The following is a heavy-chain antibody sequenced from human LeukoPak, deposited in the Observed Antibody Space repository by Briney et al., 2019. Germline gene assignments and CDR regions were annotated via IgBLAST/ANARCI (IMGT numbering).Heavy chain of an antibody. J-gene: IGHJ4*02. CDR2: IYYSRST. CDR3: ARRKGFGEGYFDS. Sequence: SETLSLTCTVPGVSISSSNSYWGWIRQPPGKGLESIGSIYYSRSTYYSPSLKSRVTISVDTSKNQFSLKLTSVTAADTAVYYCARRKGFGEGYFDSWGQGTLVTVSS. CDR1: GVSISSSNSY. D-gene: IGHD3-10*01. V-gene: IGHV4-39*01.